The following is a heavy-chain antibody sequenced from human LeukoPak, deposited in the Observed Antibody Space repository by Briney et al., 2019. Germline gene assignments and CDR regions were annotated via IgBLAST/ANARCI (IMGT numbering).Heavy chain of an antibody. CDR1: GYTFGDYA. Sequence: GGSLRLSCTGSGYTFGDYAMSWVRQSPGKGLEWVSLVRSKAFGGATEYAASVKGRFTISRDDSKSIAYLQMNSLKTEDTAMYYCTRDGGTLDYWGQGTLVTVSS. D-gene: IGHD3-16*01. V-gene: IGHV3-49*04. CDR2: VRSKAFGGAT. CDR3: TRDGGTLDY. J-gene: IGHJ4*02.